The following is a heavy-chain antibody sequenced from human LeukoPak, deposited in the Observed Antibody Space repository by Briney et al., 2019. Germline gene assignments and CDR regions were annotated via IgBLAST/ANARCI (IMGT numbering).Heavy chain of an antibody. CDR3: ARHLSDPTTVSYCHYYCMDV. V-gene: IGHV3-30*04. CDR1: GFTFSSYA. D-gene: IGHD4-17*01. CDR2: ITYGGSNK. Sequence: GGSLRLSCAASGFTFSSYAMHWVRQAPGKGLEWVAAITYGGSNKYYADSVKGRFTISRDNSKNTLYLQMNSLRAEDTAVYYCARHLSDPTTVSYCHYYCMDVCGQGSTVT. J-gene: IGHJ6*01.